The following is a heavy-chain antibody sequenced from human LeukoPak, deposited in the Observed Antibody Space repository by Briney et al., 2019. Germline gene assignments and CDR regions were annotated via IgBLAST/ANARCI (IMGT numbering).Heavy chain of an antibody. J-gene: IGHJ4*02. CDR1: GFTFSNSG. Sequence: GGSLRLSCAASGFTFSNSGMSWVRQAPGKGLEWVSTISGSGGSTYYTDSGKGRFTISRDNSKDTLFLQMSSLRVEDTAVYYCAKSKYFGSSVGDYWGQGTLVTVSS. CDR2: ISGSGGST. D-gene: IGHD3-22*01. V-gene: IGHV3-23*01. CDR3: AKSKYFGSSVGDY.